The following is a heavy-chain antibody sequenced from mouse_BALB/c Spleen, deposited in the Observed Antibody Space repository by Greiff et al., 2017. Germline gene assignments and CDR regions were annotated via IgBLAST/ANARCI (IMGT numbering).Heavy chain of an antibody. D-gene: IGHD2-1*01. CDR3: NDGNGAMDY. V-gene: IGHV14-4*02. CDR2: IDPENGDT. CDR1: GFNIKDYY. Sequence: VQLQQSGAELVRSGASVKLSCTASGFNIKDYYMHWVKQRPEQGLEWIGWIDPENGDTEYAPKFQGKATMTADTASNTAYLQLSSLTSEDTAVYCCNDGNGAMDYWGQGTSVTVSS. J-gene: IGHJ4*01.